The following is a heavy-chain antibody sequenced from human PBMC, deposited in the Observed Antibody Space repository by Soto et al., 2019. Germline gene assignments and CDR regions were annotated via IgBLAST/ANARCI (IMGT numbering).Heavy chain of an antibody. D-gene: IGHD4-17*01. CDR3: ARDLRSGDYESYFYYGMDV. Sequence: QVQLQESGPGLVKPSQTLSLTCTVSGGSISNGDYYWSWIRQHPGKGLEWIGYIYNSGSTDYNPSLKSRVSIAVDTSNNQFPLKLRSVTAADTAVYYCARDLRSGDYESYFYYGMDVWGQGTTVTVSS. J-gene: IGHJ6*02. CDR2: IYNSGST. V-gene: IGHV4-31*03. CDR1: GGSISNGDYY.